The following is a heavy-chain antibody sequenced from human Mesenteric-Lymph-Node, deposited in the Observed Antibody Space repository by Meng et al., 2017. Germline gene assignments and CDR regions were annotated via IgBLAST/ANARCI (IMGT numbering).Heavy chain of an antibody. CDR3: AKGGAEAGSRFGWFDP. CDR1: GFSVSINY. V-gene: IGHV3-53*04. Sequence: GESLKISCAVSGFSVSINYMSWARQAPGKGLEWVSVIYSSGNTYYADSVKGRFTISRHNSKNTVFLQVNSLRPEDTAVYYCAKGGAEAGSRFGWFDPWGQGTLVTVSS. D-gene: IGHD6-19*01. CDR2: IYSSGNT. J-gene: IGHJ5*02.